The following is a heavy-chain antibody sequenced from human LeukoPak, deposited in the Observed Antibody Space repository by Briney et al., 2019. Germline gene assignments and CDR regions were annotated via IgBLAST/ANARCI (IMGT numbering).Heavy chain of an antibody. D-gene: IGHD2-2*01. V-gene: IGHV1-8*01. J-gene: IGHJ6*03. CDR3: ARSFSAIDYYYYYYMDV. CDR1: GYTFTSYD. CDR2: MNPNSGNT. Sequence: ASVKVSCKASGYTFTSYDINWVRQATGQGLERMGWMNPNSGNTGYAQKFQGRVTMTRNTSISTAYMELSSLRSEDTAVYYCARSFSAIDYYYYYYMDVWGKGTTVTVSS.